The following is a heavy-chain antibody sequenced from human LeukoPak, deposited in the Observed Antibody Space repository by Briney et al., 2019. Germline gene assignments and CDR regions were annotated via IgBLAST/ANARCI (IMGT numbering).Heavy chain of an antibody. Sequence: GGSLRLSCAASGFTFSTYGMSWVRQAPGKGLEWLSVLSGSDGSTYYVDSVKGRFTISRDNSKNTLYLQMNSLRAEDTAVYYCAKDWRIAAAGTPSDAFDVWGQETMVTVSS. CDR2: LSGSDGST. V-gene: IGHV3-23*01. CDR3: AKDWRIAAAGTPSDAFDV. J-gene: IGHJ3*01. CDR1: GFTFSTYG. D-gene: IGHD6-13*01.